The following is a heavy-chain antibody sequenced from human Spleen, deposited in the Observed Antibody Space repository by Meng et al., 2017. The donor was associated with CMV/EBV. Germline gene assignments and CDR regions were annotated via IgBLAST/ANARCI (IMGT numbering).Heavy chain of an antibody. J-gene: IGHJ6*02. Sequence: LSLTCAASGFTFDDYAMHWVRQAPGKGLEWVSGISWNSGSIGYADSVKGRFTISRDNAKNSLYLQMNSLRAEDTALYYCAKDRGPPSPGDSSGPQYYYYGMDVWGQGTTVTVSS. CDR3: AKDRGPPSPGDSSGPQYYYYGMDV. CDR2: ISWNSGSI. CDR1: GFTFDDYA. D-gene: IGHD3-22*01. V-gene: IGHV3-9*01.